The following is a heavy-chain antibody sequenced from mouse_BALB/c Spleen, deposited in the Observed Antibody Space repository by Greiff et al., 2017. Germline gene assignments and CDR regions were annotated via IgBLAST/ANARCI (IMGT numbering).Heavy chain of an antibody. Sequence: EVHLVESGGGLVKPGGSLKLSCAASGFTFSSYAMSWVRQTPEKRLEWVASISSGGSTYYPDSVKGRFTISRDNARNILYLQMSSLRSEDTAMYYCARGEDYGYYWGQGTTLTVSS. CDR1: GFTFSSYA. CDR2: ISSGGST. V-gene: IGHV5-6-5*01. D-gene: IGHD1-2*01. J-gene: IGHJ2*01. CDR3: ARGEDYGYY.